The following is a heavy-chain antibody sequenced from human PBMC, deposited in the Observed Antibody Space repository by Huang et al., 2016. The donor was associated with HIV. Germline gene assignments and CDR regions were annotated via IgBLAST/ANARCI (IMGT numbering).Heavy chain of an antibody. CDR3: AREGITPSGTEVSGFDF. CDR2: VNPSGGGA. Sequence: QVQLVQSGAEVKKPGAAVTISCKASGFSIVIYYFHWVRQAPGQGLEWMGRVNPSGGGADYAKKFKGRVTMTRDTSTRTLYMELSSLRSEDTAVYCAREGITPSGTEVSGFDFWGQGTPVSVSS. J-gene: IGHJ5*01. V-gene: IGHV1-46*03. CDR1: GFSIVIYY. D-gene: IGHD6-13*01.